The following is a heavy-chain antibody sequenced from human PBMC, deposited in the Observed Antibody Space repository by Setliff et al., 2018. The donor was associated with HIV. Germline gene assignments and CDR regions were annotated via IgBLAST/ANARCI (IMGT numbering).Heavy chain of an antibody. V-gene: IGHV4-39*07. Sequence: SETLSLTCTVSGGSISSSSYYWGWIRQPPGKGLEWIGNIYYSGTTYDNPSLKSRVTISVDTPKNQFSLKLDSVIAADTAVYYCARDEVRYYSGSESVRAGMDVWGQGTAVTV. CDR1: GGSISSSSYY. D-gene: IGHD3-10*01. J-gene: IGHJ6*02. CDR3: ARDEVRYYSGSESVRAGMDV. CDR2: IYYSGTT.